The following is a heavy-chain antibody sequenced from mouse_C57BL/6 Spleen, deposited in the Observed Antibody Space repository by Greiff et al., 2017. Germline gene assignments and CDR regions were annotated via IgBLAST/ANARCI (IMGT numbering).Heavy chain of an antibody. V-gene: IGHV1-82*01. CDR2: IYPGDGDT. D-gene: IGHD2-2*01. CDR1: GYAFSSSW. Sequence: QVQLQQSGPELVKPGASVKISCKASGYAFSSSWMNWVKQRPGKGLEWIGRIYPGDGDTNYNGKFKGKATLTADKSSSTAYMQRSSLTSEDSAVYFSARGGVTTDYWGQGTTLTVSS. CDR3: ARGGVTTDY. J-gene: IGHJ2*01.